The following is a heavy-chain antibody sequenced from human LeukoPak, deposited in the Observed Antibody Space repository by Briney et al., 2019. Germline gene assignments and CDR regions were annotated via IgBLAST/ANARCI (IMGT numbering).Heavy chain of an antibody. J-gene: IGHJ5*02. V-gene: IGHV3-23*01. CDR1: GFTFSSYA. Sequence: GGSLRLSCTASGFTFSSYAMNWVRQAPGKGLEWVSGIGAGGTFTYYADSVKGRFTISRDNSKNTVYLQMSSLSAEDTAVYYCVKGIGADSRWFDPWGQGTLVTVSS. D-gene: IGHD6-25*01. CDR3: VKGIGADSRWFDP. CDR2: IGAGGTFT.